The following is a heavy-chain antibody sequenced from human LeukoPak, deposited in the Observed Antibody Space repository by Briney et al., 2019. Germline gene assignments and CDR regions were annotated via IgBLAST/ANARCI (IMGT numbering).Heavy chain of an antibody. V-gene: IGHV4-4*07. CDR3: ARDGNGSRAFDY. Sequence: SETLSLTCTVSGGSISSYYWSWIRQPAGKGLEWIGRIYTSGSTNYNPSLKSRVTISVDKSKNQFSLNLTSVTAADTAVYYCARDGNGSRAFDYWGQGTLITVFS. D-gene: IGHD2-15*01. CDR2: IYTSGST. J-gene: IGHJ4*02. CDR1: GGSISSYY.